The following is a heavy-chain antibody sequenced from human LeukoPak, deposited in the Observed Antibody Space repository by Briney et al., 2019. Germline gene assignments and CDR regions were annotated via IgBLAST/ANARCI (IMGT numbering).Heavy chain of an antibody. CDR1: GGSISSYY. J-gene: IGHJ4*02. V-gene: IGHV4-59*01. D-gene: IGHD7-27*01. Sequence: SETLSLTCTVSGGSISSYYWSWIRQPPGKGLEWIGYIYYSGSTNYNPSLKGRVTISVDTSKNQFSLKLSSVTAADTAVYYCARDNWGSADYWGQGTLVTVSS. CDR2: IYYSGST. CDR3: ARDNWGSADY.